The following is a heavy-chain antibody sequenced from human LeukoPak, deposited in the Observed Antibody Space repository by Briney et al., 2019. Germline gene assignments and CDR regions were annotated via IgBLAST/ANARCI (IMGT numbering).Heavy chain of an antibody. V-gene: IGHV3-20*04. J-gene: IGHJ4*02. CDR3: ARAGSVLWWGTLSQLDY. D-gene: IGHD2-21*01. Sequence: RTGGSLRLSCAASGFTFDDYGMSWVRQAPGKGLEWVSGINWNGGSTGYADSVKGRFTISRDNAKNSLYLQMNSLRAEDTALYYCARAGSVLWWGTLSQLDYWGQGTLVTVSS. CDR2: INWNGGST. CDR1: GFTFDDYG.